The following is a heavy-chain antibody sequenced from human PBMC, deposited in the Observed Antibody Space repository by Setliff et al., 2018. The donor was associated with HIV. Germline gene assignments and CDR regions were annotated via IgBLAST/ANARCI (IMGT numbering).Heavy chain of an antibody. D-gene: IGHD1-26*01. CDR3: TRSKWGSGFDY. J-gene: IGHJ4*02. CDR2: TGNKASSDTT. V-gene: IGHV3-72*01. CDR1: GFPFRDHY. Sequence: TGGSLRLSCAASGFPFRDHYMDWVRQAPGKGLEWVGRTGNKASSDTTQYAASVKGRFTISRDDSKNSVFLQMNSLKTEDTAMYYCTRSKWGSGFDYWGQGTLVTVSS.